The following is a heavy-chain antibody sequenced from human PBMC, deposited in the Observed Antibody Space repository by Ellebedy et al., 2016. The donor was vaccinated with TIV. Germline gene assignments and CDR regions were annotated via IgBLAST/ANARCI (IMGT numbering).Heavy chain of an antibody. CDR3: ASQYGDYRRYFYYGMDV. Sequence: GESLKISCAASGFTVSSKYMNWVRQAPGKGLEWVSVIYSGGRTYYADSVKGRFTISRDNSKNTLYLQMNSLRAEDTAVFYCASQYGDYRRYFYYGMDVWGQGTTVTVSS. CDR1: GFTVSSKY. CDR2: IYSGGRT. D-gene: IGHD4-17*01. J-gene: IGHJ6*02. V-gene: IGHV3-53*01.